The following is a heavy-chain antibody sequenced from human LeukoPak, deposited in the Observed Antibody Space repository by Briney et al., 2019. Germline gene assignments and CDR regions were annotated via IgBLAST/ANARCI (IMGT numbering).Heavy chain of an antibody. CDR3: ARRSRYCTSTSCRPDWCFDL. CDR1: GFSFTSYW. J-gene: IGHJ2*01. CDR2: NHPGDSDT. Sequence: GESLKISCEGSGFSFTSYWIGWVRQMPGKGLEWMGINHPGDSDTRYSPSFQGQVTMSADKSINTAYLQWSSLKASDTAMYYCARRSRYCTSTSCRPDWCFDLWGRGTLVTVSS. V-gene: IGHV5-51*01. D-gene: IGHD2-2*01.